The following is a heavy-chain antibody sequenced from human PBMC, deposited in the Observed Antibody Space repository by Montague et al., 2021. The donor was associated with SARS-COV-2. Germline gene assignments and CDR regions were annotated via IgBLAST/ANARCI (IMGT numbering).Heavy chain of an antibody. J-gene: IGHJ4*02. CDR3: ARWDPQTLTLIGLRGKSGIDY. D-gene: IGHD4-23*01. V-gene: IGHV4-34*01. CDR1: GGSFSGYY. CDR2: INHSGTT. Sequence: ETLSLTCAVYGGSFSGYYWTWIRQSPGKGLEWIAEINHSGTTNYNFNPSLRSRVTISVDTSKSQFSLKLSSVTAADTGVYYCARWDPQTLTLIGLRGKSGIDYWGQGTLGTVSS.